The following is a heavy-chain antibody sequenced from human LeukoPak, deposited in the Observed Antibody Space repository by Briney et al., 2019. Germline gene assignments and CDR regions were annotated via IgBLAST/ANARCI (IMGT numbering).Heavy chain of an antibody. J-gene: IGHJ3*02. CDR1: GYTFTSYD. V-gene: IGHV1-8*01. CDR3: ARGLKVGWLQLSVDAFDI. D-gene: IGHD5-24*01. Sequence: ASVKVSCKASGYTFTSYDINWVRQATGQGLEWMGWMNPNSGNTGYAQKFQGRVTMTRNTSISTAYMELSSLRSEDTAVYYCARGLKVGWLQLSVDAFDIWGQGTMVTVSS. CDR2: MNPNSGNT.